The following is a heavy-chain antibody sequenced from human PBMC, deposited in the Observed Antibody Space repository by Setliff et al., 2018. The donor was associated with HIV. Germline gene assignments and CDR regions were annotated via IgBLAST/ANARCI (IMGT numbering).Heavy chain of an antibody. CDR3: ARVSQDLPGAFDI. CDR1: GDSINSGDSY. CDR2: IYYSGST. V-gene: IGHV4-31*03. Sequence: PSETLSLTCTVSGDSINSGDSYWTWIRHHPGKGLEWIGYIYYSGSTNYNPSLKSRVIISVDSSKNQFFLKLTSVTAADTAMYYCARVSQDLPGAFDIWGQGTMVTVSS. J-gene: IGHJ3*02. D-gene: IGHD3-10*01.